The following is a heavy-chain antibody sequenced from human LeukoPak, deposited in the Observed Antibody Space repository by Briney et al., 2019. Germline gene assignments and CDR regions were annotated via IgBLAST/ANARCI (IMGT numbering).Heavy chain of an antibody. CDR2: IYYSGST. Sequence: SETLSLTCTVSGGSISSSSYYWGWIRQPPGKGLEWIGSIYYSGSTYYNPSLKSRVTISVDTSKNQFSLKLSSVTAADTAVCYCARHGRYIAVAGTQVVDYWGQGTLVTVSS. CDR3: ARHGRYIAVAGTQVVDY. V-gene: IGHV4-39*01. CDR1: GGSISSSSYY. J-gene: IGHJ4*02. D-gene: IGHD6-19*01.